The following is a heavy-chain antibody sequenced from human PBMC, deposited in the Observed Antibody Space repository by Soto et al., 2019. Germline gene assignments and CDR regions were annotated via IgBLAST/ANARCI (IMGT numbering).Heavy chain of an antibody. J-gene: IGHJ4*02. Sequence: QVQLVESGGGVVQPGRSLRLSCAASGFTFSSYGMHWVRQAPGKGLEWVAVISYDGSNKYYADSVKGRFTISRDNSKNTLYLQMNSLRAEDTAVYYCAKDEDYYGSGSYPREGYFDYWCQGTLVTVSS. CDR1: GFTFSSYG. D-gene: IGHD3-10*01. CDR3: AKDEDYYGSGSYPREGYFDY. V-gene: IGHV3-30*18. CDR2: ISYDGSNK.